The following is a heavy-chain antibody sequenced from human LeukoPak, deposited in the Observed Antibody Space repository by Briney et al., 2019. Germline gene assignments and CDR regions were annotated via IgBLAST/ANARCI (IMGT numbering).Heavy chain of an antibody. CDR1: GFTFSSYW. D-gene: IGHD4-17*01. V-gene: IGHV3-48*01. Sequence: PGGSLRLSCAASGFTFSSYWMHWVRQAPGKGLEWVSYISSSSSTIYYADSVKGRFTISRDNAKNSLYLQMNSLRAEDTAVYYCARERTTVTTYFDYWGQGTLVTVSS. CDR2: ISSSSSTI. J-gene: IGHJ4*02. CDR3: ARERTTVTTYFDY.